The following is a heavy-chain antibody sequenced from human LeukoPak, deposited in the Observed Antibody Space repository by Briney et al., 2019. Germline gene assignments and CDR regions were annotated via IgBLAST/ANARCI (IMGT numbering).Heavy chain of an antibody. CDR1: GFTFDDYA. CDR2: ISWNSGSI. Sequence: PGRSLRLSCAASGFTFDDYAMHWVRQAPGKGLEWVSGISWNSGSIGYADSVKGRFTISRDNAKNSLYLQMNSLRAEDTALYYCAKGPYSYGHDYFDYWGQGTLVTVSS. CDR3: AKGPYSYGHDYFDY. J-gene: IGHJ4*02. V-gene: IGHV3-9*01. D-gene: IGHD5-18*01.